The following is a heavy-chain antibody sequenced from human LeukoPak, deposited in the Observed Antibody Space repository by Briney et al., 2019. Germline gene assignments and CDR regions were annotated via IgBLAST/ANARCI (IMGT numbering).Heavy chain of an antibody. D-gene: IGHD1-26*01. J-gene: IGHJ4*02. CDR2: IYYSGST. CDR3: ARDQGGATSY. Sequence: SETLSLTCTVSGGSISSSSYYWGWIRQPPGKGLEWIGSIYYSGSTYYNPSLKSRVTISVDTSKNQFSLKLSSVTAADTAVYYCARDQGGATSYWGQGTLVTVSS. V-gene: IGHV4-39*02. CDR1: GGSISSSSYY.